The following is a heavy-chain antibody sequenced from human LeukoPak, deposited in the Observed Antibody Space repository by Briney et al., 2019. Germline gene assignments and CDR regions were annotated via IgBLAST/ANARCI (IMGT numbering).Heavy chain of an antibody. J-gene: IGHJ4*02. CDR1: GFTFSNYA. CDR3: ANDGRLVGATGGFLDY. D-gene: IGHD1-26*01. V-gene: IGHV3-23*01. CDR2: VSGTGSAT. Sequence: GGSLRLSCAASGFTFSNYAMNWVRQAPGKGLEWVSGVSGTGSATYYADSVKGRFTISRDNSKNTLYLQMNSLRAEDTAVYYCANDGRLVGATGGFLDYWGQGTLVTVSS.